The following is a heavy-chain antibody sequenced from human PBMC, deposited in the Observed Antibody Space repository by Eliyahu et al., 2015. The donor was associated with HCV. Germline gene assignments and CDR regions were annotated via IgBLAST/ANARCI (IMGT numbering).Heavy chain of an antibody. Sequence: QVQLVESGGGVVQPGXSLRLSCAASGFTFSXYGMHXVRQXPGKGLEGVAVIWYDGSNKYYADSVKGRFTISRDNSKNTLYLQMNSLRAEDTAVYYCARETAMVTCFDYWGQGTLVTVSS. D-gene: IGHD5-18*01. CDR3: ARETAMVTCFDY. J-gene: IGHJ4*02. CDR2: IWYDGSNK. V-gene: IGHV3-33*01. CDR1: GFTFSXYG.